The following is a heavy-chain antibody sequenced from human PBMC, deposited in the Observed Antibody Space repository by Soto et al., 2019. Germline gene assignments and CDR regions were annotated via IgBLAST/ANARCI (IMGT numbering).Heavy chain of an antibody. CDR1: GFTFSSYS. Sequence: GGSLRLSCAASGFTFSSYSMNWVRQAPGKGLEWVSSISSSSSYIYYADSVKGRFTISRDNAKNSQYLQINSLKAEDTDVYNGARGGTFDDFWSGYPPYYYYGMDVWGQGTTVTVSS. V-gene: IGHV3-21*01. J-gene: IGHJ6*02. D-gene: IGHD3-3*01. CDR2: ISSSSSYI. CDR3: ARGGTFDDFWSGYPPYYYYGMDV.